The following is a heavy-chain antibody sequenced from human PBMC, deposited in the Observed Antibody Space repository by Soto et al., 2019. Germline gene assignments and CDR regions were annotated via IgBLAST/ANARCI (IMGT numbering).Heavy chain of an antibody. V-gene: IGHV1-18*01. D-gene: IGHD3-22*01. CDR2: ISAYNGNT. Sequence: ASVKVSCKASGYTFTSYGISWVRQAPGQGLEWVGWISAYNGNTNYAQKLQGRVTMTTDTSTSTAYMELRSLRSDDTAVYYCARGTNYYDSSGYYYDYWGQGTLVTVSS. J-gene: IGHJ4*02. CDR1: GYTFTSYG. CDR3: ARGTNYYDSSGYYYDY.